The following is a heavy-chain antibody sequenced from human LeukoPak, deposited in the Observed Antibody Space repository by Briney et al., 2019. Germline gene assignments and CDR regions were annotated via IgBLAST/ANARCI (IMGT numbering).Heavy chain of an antibody. Sequence: PSETLSLTCTVSGGSISTYSWSWIRQPPGKGLEWIGYIYYSGNTNYNPSLKSRVTISVDTSKNQFSLKLSSVTAAHTAVYYCARVRSVGYDLLTGYYSFDYWGQGTLVTVSS. D-gene: IGHD3-9*01. J-gene: IGHJ4*02. V-gene: IGHV4-59*01. CDR2: IYYSGNT. CDR3: ARVRSVGYDLLTGYYSFDY. CDR1: GGSISTYS.